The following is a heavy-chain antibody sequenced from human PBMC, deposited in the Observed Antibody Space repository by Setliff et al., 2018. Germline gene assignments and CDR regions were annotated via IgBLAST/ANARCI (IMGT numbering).Heavy chain of an antibody. Sequence: TVSSNYMSWVRQAPGKGLEWVSIIYRGGSTYYADSVKGRFTISRDNSKNTLYLQMNSLRAEDTAVYYCARDTYIAQAFDIWGQGTMVTVSS. CDR2: IYRGGST. J-gene: IGHJ3*02. D-gene: IGHD2-15*01. V-gene: IGHV3-66*02. CDR3: ARDTYIAQAFDI. CDR1: TVSSNY.